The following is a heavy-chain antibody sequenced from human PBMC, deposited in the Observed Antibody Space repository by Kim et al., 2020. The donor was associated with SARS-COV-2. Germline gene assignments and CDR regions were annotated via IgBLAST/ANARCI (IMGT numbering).Heavy chain of an antibody. J-gene: IGHJ5*02. CDR3: AREGDCSGGSCYSIWIDWFDP. CDR1: GYSFTSYW. CDR2: IDPSDSYT. Sequence: GESLKISCKGSGYSFTSYWISWVRQMPGKGLEWMGRIDPSDSYTNYSPSFQGHVTISADKSISTAYLQWSSLKASDTAMYYCAREGDCSGGSCYSIWIDWFDPWGQGTLVTVSS. D-gene: IGHD2-15*01. V-gene: IGHV5-10-1*01.